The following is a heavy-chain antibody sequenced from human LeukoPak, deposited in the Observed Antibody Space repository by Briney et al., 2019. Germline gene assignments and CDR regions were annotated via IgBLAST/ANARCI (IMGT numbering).Heavy chain of an antibody. V-gene: IGHV4-34*01. Sequence: SETLSLTCAVYRGSFSGYYWSWIRQPPGRGRDGIGEINHSGSTNYNPSLKSRVTISVDTSKNQFSMKLSSVTAADTAVYYGARGGGITMIVVVAAPFDYWGQGTLVTVSS. CDR2: INHSGST. D-gene: IGHD3-22*01. CDR1: RGSFSGYY. CDR3: ARGGGITMIVVVAAPFDY. J-gene: IGHJ4*02.